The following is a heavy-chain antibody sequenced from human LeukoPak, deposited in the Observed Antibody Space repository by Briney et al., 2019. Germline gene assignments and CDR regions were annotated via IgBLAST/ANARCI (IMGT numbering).Heavy chain of an antibody. D-gene: IGHD3-3*01. CDR1: GGTFDTYA. Sequence: SVKVSCKASGGTFDTYALSWVRQAPGQGLEWMGRIIPFRGTVNHAQRFQGRVTITADKSTGTAYVELSSLRSEDTAVYYCASLTYYDFWSGAFDIWGQGTMVTVSS. J-gene: IGHJ3*02. CDR2: IIPFRGTV. V-gene: IGHV1-69*04. CDR3: ASLTYYDFWSGAFDI.